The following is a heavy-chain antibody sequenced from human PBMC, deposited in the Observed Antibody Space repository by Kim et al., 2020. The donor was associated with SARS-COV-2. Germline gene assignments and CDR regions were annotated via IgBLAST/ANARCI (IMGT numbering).Heavy chain of an antibody. Sequence: ASVKVSCKASGYTFTSYYMHWVRQAPGQGLEWMGIINPSGGSTSYAQKFQGRVTMTRDTSTSTVYMELSSLRSEDTAVYYCARDLRSRDIVVGYYFDYWGQGTLVTVSS. J-gene: IGHJ4*02. D-gene: IGHD2-21*01. CDR3: ARDLRSRDIVVGYYFDY. CDR1: GYTFTSYY. V-gene: IGHV1-46*01. CDR2: INPSGGST.